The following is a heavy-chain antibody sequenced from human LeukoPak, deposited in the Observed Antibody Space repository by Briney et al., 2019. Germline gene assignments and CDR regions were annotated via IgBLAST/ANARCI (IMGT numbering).Heavy chain of an antibody. CDR2: IYYSGST. CDR3: ARDGSSGWYGSFDY. CDR1: GGSISSYY. J-gene: IGHJ4*02. D-gene: IGHD6-19*01. V-gene: IGHV4-59*01. Sequence: PSETLSLTCTVSGGSISSYYWSWIRQPPGKGLEWIGYIYYSGSTNYNPSLKSRVTISVDTSTNQFSLKLSSVTAADTAVYYCARDGSSGWYGSFDYWGQGTLVTVSS.